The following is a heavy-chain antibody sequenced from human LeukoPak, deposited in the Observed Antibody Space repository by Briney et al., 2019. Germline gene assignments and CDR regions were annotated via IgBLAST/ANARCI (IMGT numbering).Heavy chain of an antibody. D-gene: IGHD3-16*01. V-gene: IGHV3-7*01. CDR2: INPDATDK. Sequence: GGSLRLSCAASGFTFSSSWMSWVRQASGNGLEWVALINPDATDKRYVDSVKGRFTISRDNVKNSLYLELNSLRVEDTAVYYCARDPFNVAVDYWGQGTLVTVSS. CDR1: GFTFSSSW. J-gene: IGHJ4*02. CDR3: ARDPFNVAVDY.